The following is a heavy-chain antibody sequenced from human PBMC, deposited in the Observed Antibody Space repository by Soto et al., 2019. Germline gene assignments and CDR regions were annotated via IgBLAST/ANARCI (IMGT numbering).Heavy chain of an antibody. CDR2: FRYNENT. D-gene: IGHD2-2*01. V-gene: IGHV4-39*02. CDR1: GGSISSGPYS. CDR3: ARLGGYCSSTGCYGYYALDV. Sequence: ETLSLTCTVSGGSISSGPYSWGWIRQTPGEGLEWIGTFRYNENTYYNPSLESRVTISVDTSKNHFSLKVTSATVADTAVYYCARLGGYCSSTGCYGYYALDVWGPGTTV. J-gene: IGHJ6*02.